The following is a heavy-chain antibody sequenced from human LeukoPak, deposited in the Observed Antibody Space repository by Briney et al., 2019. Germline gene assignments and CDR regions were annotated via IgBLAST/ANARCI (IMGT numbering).Heavy chain of an antibody. Sequence: SETLSLTCSVSGASINSYYWSWIRQPPGKGLEWIGYVYYSGSTHYNPSLQSRVTISLDTSKNQFSLKLSSVTAADTAVYYCARLRYCSGGGCYWGAFDVWGQGTMVTVSS. J-gene: IGHJ3*01. D-gene: IGHD2-15*01. CDR3: ARLRYCSGGGCYWGAFDV. V-gene: IGHV4-59*08. CDR1: GASINSYY. CDR2: VYYSGST.